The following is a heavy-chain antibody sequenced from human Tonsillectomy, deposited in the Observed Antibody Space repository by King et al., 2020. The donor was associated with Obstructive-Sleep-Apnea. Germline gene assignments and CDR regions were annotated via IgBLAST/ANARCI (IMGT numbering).Heavy chain of an antibody. CDR1: GYTFTIYG. V-gene: IGHV1-18*04. D-gene: IGHD6-19*01. Sequence: VQLVESGAEVKKPGASVKVSCKASGYTFTIYGISWVRQAPGQGLEWMACISAYNGNTDYAQKPQGRVTMTTDTSTSTAYMELRSLRSDDTAVYYCARYSSGWYYFDYWGQGTLVTVSS. J-gene: IGHJ4*02. CDR2: ISAYNGNT. CDR3: ARYSSGWYYFDY.